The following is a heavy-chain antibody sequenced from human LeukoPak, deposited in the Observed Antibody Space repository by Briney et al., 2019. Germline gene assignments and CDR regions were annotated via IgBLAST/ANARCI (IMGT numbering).Heavy chain of an antibody. D-gene: IGHD3-22*01. CDR1: GFTFSNAW. CDR3: NTFPPRIIVAPTHFDY. CDR2: IKSKTDGGTT. J-gene: IGHJ4*02. Sequence: GGSLRLSCAASGFTFSNAWMSWVRQAPGKGLEWVGRIKSKTDGGTTDYAAPVKGRFTISRDDSKNTLYLQLNSLKTEDTAVYYCNTFPPRIIVAPTHFDYWGQGTLVTVSS. V-gene: IGHV3-15*01.